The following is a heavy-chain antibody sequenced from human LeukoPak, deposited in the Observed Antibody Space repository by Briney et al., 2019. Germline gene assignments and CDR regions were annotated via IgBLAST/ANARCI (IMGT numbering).Heavy chain of an antibody. D-gene: IGHD3-22*01. J-gene: IGHJ4*02. CDR3: AREVGITMINISFDY. V-gene: IGHV4-39*07. Sequence: SETLSLTCTVSGGSISSSSYYWGWIRQPPGKGLEWIGSIYYSGSTYYNPSLKSRVTISVDTSKNQFSLKLSSVTAADTAVYYCAREVGITMINISFDYWGQGTLVTVSS. CDR1: GGSISSSSYY. CDR2: IYYSGST.